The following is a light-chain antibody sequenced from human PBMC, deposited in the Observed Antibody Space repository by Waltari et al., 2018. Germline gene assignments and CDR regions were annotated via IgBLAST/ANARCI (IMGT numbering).Light chain of an antibody. CDR2: EVS. Sequence: QSALTQPPSASGSPGQSVTISCTPTSSHVGGFNYVPWYQQPPGKAPELMIYEVSKRPSGVPDRFSGSKSGNTASLTVSGLQAEDEGDYYCSSYAGTNNVVFGGGTKLTVL. J-gene: IGLJ2*01. V-gene: IGLV2-8*01. CDR3: SSYAGTNNVV. CDR1: SSHVGGFNY.